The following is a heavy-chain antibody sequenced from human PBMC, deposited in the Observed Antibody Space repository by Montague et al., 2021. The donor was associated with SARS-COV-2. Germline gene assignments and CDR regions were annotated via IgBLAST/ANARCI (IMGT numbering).Heavy chain of an antibody. CDR2: IYHSGST. Sequence: SETLSLTCAVSGGSISSSNWWSCVRQPPGKGLEWIGEIYHSGSTNYNPSLKSRVTISVDKSKNQFSLKLSSVTAADTAVYYCARVHPLWFGELLLDYYYYGMDVWGQGTTVTVSS. CDR1: GGSISSSNW. CDR3: ARVHPLWFGELLLDYYYYGMDV. D-gene: IGHD3-10*01. V-gene: IGHV4-4*02. J-gene: IGHJ6*02.